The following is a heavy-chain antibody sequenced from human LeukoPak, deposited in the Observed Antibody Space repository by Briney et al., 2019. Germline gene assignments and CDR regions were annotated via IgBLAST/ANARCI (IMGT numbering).Heavy chain of an antibody. D-gene: IGHD2-2*01. CDR1: GFTFSSYG. CDR3: ASAGYCSSTSCRRRAGFDP. V-gene: IGHV3-30*02. J-gene: IGHJ5*02. Sequence: GGSLRLSCAASGFTFSSYGMHWVRQAPGKGLEWVAFIRYDGSNKYYADSVKGRFTISRDNSKNTLYLQMNSLRAEDTAVYYCASAGYCSSTSCRRRAGFDPWGQGTLVTVSS. CDR2: IRYDGSNK.